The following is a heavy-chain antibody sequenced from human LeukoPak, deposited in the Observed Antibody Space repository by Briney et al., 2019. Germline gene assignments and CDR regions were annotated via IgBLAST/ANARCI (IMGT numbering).Heavy chain of an antibody. J-gene: IGHJ4*02. V-gene: IGHV4-34*01. CDR2: INHSGST. Sequence: SETLSLTCAVYGGSFSGYYRSWIRQPPGKGLEWIGEINHSGSTNYNPSLKSRVTISVDTSKNQFSLKLSSVTAADTAVYYCARGRATVTTLDDYWGQGTLVTVSS. CDR1: GGSFSGYY. D-gene: IGHD4-17*01. CDR3: ARGRATVTTLDDY.